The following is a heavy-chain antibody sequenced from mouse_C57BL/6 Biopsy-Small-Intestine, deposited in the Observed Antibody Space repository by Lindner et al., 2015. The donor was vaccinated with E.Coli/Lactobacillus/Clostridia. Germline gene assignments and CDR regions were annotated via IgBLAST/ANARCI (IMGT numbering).Heavy chain of an antibody. D-gene: IGHD2-2*01. J-gene: IGHJ1*03. V-gene: IGHV10-3*01. CDR2: IRSKSNNHAT. Sequence: VQLQESGGGLVQPKGSLKLSCAASGFTFNTYAMHWVRQAPGKGLEWVARIRSKSNNHATYYADSVKDRFTISRDDSQSMLYLQMNNLKTEDTAMYYCVRDNGYYRYFDVWGTGTTVTVSS. CDR3: VRDNGYYRYFDV. CDR1: GFTFNTYA.